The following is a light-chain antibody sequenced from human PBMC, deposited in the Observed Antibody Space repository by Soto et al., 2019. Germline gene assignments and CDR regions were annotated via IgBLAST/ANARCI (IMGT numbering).Light chain of an antibody. V-gene: IGLV2-8*01. CDR1: SSDVGGYNY. J-gene: IGLJ2*01. CDR3: SSYAGSNNLV. Sequence: QSALTQPPSASGSPGQSVTISCTGTSSDVGGYNYVSWYQQHPGKAPKLMIYGVNKRPSGVPDRISGSKSGNTASLTVSGLQAEDEADYYCSSYAGSNNLVFGGGTKVTVL. CDR2: GVN.